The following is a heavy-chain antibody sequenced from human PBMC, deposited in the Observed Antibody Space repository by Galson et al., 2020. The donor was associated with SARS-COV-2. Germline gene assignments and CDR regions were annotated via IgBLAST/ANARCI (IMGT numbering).Heavy chain of an antibody. V-gene: IGHV3-23*01. Sequence: LSLTCAGSGFTFSRYAMSWVRQVPGKGLEWVSSVTAGGSITYHADTVKGRFTISRDNSKNTLYLQMNSLRVEDTALYYCAKDQGNDYGDQLDYWGQGTLVSVSS. CDR1: GFTFSRYA. CDR2: VTAGGSIT. D-gene: IGHD4-17*01. CDR3: AKDQGNDYGDQLDY. J-gene: IGHJ4*02.